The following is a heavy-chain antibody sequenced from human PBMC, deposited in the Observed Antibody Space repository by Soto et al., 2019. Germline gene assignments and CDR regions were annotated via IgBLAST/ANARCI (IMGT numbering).Heavy chain of an antibody. J-gene: IGHJ5*02. V-gene: IGHV3-23*01. D-gene: IGHD3-10*01. Sequence: DVQLLESGGGLVQPGGSLRLSCAASGFTFNSFAMNWVRQAPGRGLEWVSSISGSGGSTYHADSVKGRFTISRDNSKNTLYLQISSLRVEDTAVYYCAKGAMGRGIIWWFDPWGQGTLVTVSS. CDR2: ISGSGGST. CDR3: AKGAMGRGIIWWFDP. CDR1: GFTFNSFA.